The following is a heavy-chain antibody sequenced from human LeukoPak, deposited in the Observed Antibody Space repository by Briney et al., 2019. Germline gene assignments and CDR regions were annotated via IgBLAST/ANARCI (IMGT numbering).Heavy chain of an antibody. Sequence: SETLSLTCTVSGYFISSGYYWGWVRQPPGKGLEWIGEIYHSGSTNYNPSLKSRVTISVDKSKNQFSLKLSSVTAADTAVYYCARQPTGDYGGFDYWGQGTLVTVSS. CDR3: ARQPTGDYGGFDY. D-gene: IGHD4-17*01. CDR2: IYHSGST. J-gene: IGHJ4*02. V-gene: IGHV4-38-2*02. CDR1: GYFISSGYY.